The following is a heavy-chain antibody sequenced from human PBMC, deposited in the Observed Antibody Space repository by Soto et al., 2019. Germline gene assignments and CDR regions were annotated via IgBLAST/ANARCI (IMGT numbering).Heavy chain of an antibody. D-gene: IGHD3-3*01. CDR3: ARDRFLEWLTAFDI. CDR1: GYTFTSDA. V-gene: IGHV1-18*04. Sequence: ASVKVSCKASGYTFTSDAISWVRQVPGQGLEWMGWISPYNGNTDYAQSLQGRVTMTTDTSTSIAFMELRSLRTDDTALYYCARDRFLEWLTAFDIWGQGTMVTVSS. CDR2: ISPYNGNT. J-gene: IGHJ3*02.